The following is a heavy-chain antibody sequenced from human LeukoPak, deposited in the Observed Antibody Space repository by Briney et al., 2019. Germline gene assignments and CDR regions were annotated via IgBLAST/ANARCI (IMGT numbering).Heavy chain of an antibody. J-gene: IGHJ3*02. CDR1: GASISSGDYY. V-gene: IGHV4-30-4*08. CDR2: IYYSGST. CDR3: ARRIEVPGHEAFDI. Sequence: PSETLSLTCTVSGASISSGDYYWSWIRQPPGKGLEWIGYIYYSGSTYYNPSLKSRVTISVDTSKNQFSLKLSSVTAADTAVYYCARRIEVPGHEAFDIWAKGQWSPSLQ. D-gene: IGHD2-15*01.